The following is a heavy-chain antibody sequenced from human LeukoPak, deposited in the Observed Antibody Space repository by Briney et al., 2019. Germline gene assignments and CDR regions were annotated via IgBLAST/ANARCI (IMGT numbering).Heavy chain of an antibody. D-gene: IGHD6-13*01. CDR1: GDSVSSNSAA. Sequence: SQTLSLTCAISGDSVSSNSAAWNWIRQSPSRGLEWLGRTYYRSKWYNDYAVSVKSRITINPDTSKNQFSLQLNSVTPEDTAVYYCARDALSSSPLYYYYYGMDVWGQGTTVTVSS. CDR2: TYYRSKWYN. V-gene: IGHV6-1*01. J-gene: IGHJ6*02. CDR3: ARDALSSSPLYYYYYGMDV.